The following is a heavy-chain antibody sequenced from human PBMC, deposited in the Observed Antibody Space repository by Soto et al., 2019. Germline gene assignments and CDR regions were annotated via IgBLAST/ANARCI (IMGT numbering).Heavy chain of an antibody. CDR1: GGSISSGDYY. CDR3: ASASKSSGWYRHDAFDI. D-gene: IGHD6-19*01. Sequence: QVQLQESGPGLVKPSQTLSLTCTVSGGSISSGDYYWSWIRQPPGKGLEWIGYIYYSGSTYYNPSLKSRVTIPVXXPXNHXSLKLSSVTAAHTAVYYCASASKSSGWYRHDAFDIWGQGTMVTVSS. J-gene: IGHJ3*02. CDR2: IYYSGST. V-gene: IGHV4-30-4*01.